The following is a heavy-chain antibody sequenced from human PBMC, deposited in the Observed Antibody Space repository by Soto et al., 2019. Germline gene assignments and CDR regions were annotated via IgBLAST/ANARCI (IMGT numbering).Heavy chain of an antibody. CDR1: SGSISNYF. Sequence: NPSETLSLTCAVSSGSISNYFWGWIRQPPGKGLEWIGYIYYSGHTTYNPSLRGRVAISVDTSKNQFSLNLHSVTAADTAVYYCARHYSSGSRNWFDPWGQGTLVTVSS. V-gene: IGHV4-59*01. J-gene: IGHJ5*02. D-gene: IGHD6-19*01. CDR2: IYYSGHT. CDR3: ARHYSSGSRNWFDP.